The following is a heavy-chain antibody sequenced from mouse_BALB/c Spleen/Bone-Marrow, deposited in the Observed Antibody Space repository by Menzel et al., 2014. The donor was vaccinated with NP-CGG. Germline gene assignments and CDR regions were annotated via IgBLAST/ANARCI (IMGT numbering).Heavy chain of an antibody. CDR2: INPSTGYI. CDR1: GYTFTTYW. V-gene: IGHV1-7*01. Sequence: VQLQQSGAELAKPGASVKMSCKASGYTFTTYWMHWVKQRPGQGLGWIGYINPSTGYIEYNQKFKDKATLTADKSSSTAYMQLSSLTSEDSAVYYCATYVGFAFWGQGTLVTVSA. J-gene: IGHJ3*01. D-gene: IGHD1-1*01. CDR3: ATYVGFAF.